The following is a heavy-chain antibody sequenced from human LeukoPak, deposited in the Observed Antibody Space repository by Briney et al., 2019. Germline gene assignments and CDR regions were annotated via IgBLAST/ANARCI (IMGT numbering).Heavy chain of an antibody. CDR3: ARGLGCSGYDYGDY. D-gene: IGHD5-12*01. CDR2: INHSGST. V-gene: IGHV4-34*01. CDR1: GGSFSGYY. J-gene: IGHJ4*02. Sequence: SETLSLTCAVYGGSFSGYYWSWIRQPPGKGLEWIGEINHSGSTNYNPSLKSRVTISVDTSKNQFSLKLSSVTAADTAVYYCARGLGCSGYDYGDYWGQGTLVTVSS.